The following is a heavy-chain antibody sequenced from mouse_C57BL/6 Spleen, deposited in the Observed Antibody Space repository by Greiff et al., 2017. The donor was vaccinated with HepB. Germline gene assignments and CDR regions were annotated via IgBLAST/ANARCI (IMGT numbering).Heavy chain of an antibody. CDR2: IDPETGGT. CDR1: GYTFTDYE. V-gene: IGHV1-15*01. CDR3: KRGYYGSSDY. D-gene: IGHD1-1*01. J-gene: IGHJ2*01. Sequence: VQLQQSGAELVRPGASVTLSCKASGYTFTDYEMHWVKQTPVHGLEWIGAIDPETGGTAYNQKFKGKAILTADKSSSTAYMELRSLTSEDSAVYYCKRGYYGSSDYWGQGTTLTVSS.